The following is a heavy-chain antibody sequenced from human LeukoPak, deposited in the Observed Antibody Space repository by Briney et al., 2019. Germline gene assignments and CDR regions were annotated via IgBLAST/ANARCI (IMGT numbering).Heavy chain of an antibody. J-gene: IGHJ4*02. V-gene: IGHV3-23*01. CDR2: ISGSGGST. D-gene: IGHD1-26*01. CDR1: GFIFSSYA. CDR3: AKDRGVEATGGEDGGDY. Sequence: GGSLRLSCAASGFIFSSYAMSWVRQAPGKGLEWVSAISGSGGSTYYADSVKGRFTISRDNSKNTLYLQMNSLRAEDTAVYYCAKDRGVEATGGEDGGDYWGQGTLVTVSS.